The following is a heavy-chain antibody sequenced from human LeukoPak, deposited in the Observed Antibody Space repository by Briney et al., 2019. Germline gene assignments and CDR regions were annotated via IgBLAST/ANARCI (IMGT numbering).Heavy chain of an antibody. CDR2: IRGDGSLT. D-gene: IGHD5/OR15-5a*01. V-gene: IGHV3-74*01. Sequence: GGSLRLSCAASGFTFSSYWMTWVRHAPGKGLVWVSRIRGDGSLTNYAGSVKGRFTISRDNSKNTLFLQMNSPGPEDTGVYYCARGEISVSTITFWGQGTLVTVSS. CDR3: ARGEISVSTITF. J-gene: IGHJ4*02. CDR1: GFTFSSYW.